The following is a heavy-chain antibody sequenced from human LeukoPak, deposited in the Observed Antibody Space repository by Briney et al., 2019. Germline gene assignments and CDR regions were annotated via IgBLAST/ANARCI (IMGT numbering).Heavy chain of an antibody. J-gene: IGHJ4*02. D-gene: IGHD3-16*01. Sequence: QSGGSLRLSCAASGFTFSSYAMSWVRQAPGKGLEWASAISGSGGSTYYADSVKGRFTISRDNSKNTLYLQMNSLRAEDTAVYYCAKDQVEGNDYANYYFDYWGQGTLVTVSS. CDR1: GFTFSSYA. V-gene: IGHV3-23*01. CDR3: AKDQVEGNDYANYYFDY. CDR2: ISGSGGST.